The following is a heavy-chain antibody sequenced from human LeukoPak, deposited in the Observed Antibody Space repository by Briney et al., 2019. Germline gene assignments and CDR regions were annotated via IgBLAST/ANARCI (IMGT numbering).Heavy chain of an antibody. CDR2: IYYSGST. V-gene: IGHV4-61*01. D-gene: IGHD1-1*01. CDR3: ARELEGHFDY. Sequence: SETLSLTCTVSGGSVSSGSYYWSWIRQPPGKVLEWIGYIYYSGSTNYNPSLKSRVTISVDTSKNQFSLKLSSVTAADTAVYYCARELEGHFDYWGQGTLVTVSS. CDR1: GGSVSSGSYY. J-gene: IGHJ4*02.